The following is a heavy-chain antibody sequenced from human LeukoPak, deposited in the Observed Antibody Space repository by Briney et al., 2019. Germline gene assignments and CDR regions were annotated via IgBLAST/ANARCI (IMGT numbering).Heavy chain of an antibody. CDR1: GFTLNDHY. J-gene: IGHJ4*02. Sequence: PGGSLRLSCAASGFTLNDHYMDWVRQAPGKGLEWVGRIKNKRGSYTADYAASVKGRLTISRDDSQNSLYLQMNSLKTEDTAVYYCGRDTATALDYWGQGTLVTVSS. CDR3: GRDTATALDY. CDR2: IKNKRGSYTA. V-gene: IGHV3-72*01. D-gene: IGHD2-21*02.